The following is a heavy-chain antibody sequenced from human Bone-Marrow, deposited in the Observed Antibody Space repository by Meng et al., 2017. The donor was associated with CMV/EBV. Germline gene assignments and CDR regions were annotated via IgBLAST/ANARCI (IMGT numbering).Heavy chain of an antibody. CDR2: ITSSSSGK. V-gene: IGHV3-21*01. D-gene: IGHD6-19*01. Sequence: GESLKISCAASGFSFAIYNMNWVRQAPGKGLEWISYITSSSSGKGYGDSVKGRFTISRDNAQSSLHLQMDSLRAEDTAMYYCARQRGAYSSGWPHFHYWGQGTLVTVSS. CDR3: ARQRGAYSSGWPHFHY. CDR1: GFSFAIYN. J-gene: IGHJ4*02.